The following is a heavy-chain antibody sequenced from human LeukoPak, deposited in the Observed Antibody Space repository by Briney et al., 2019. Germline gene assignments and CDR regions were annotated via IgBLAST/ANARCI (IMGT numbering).Heavy chain of an antibody. CDR1: GFTFSTYG. V-gene: IGHV3-64*01. CDR3: GRAIHSSGYPPVDY. D-gene: IGHD3-22*01. CDR2: ISSDGGDT. Sequence: PEGSLRLSCAASGFTFSTYGMHWVRQAPGKALEYVSAISSDGGDTYYANSVKGRFTISRDNSKNTLYLQMGSLRAEDMAVYYCGRAIHSSGYPPVDYWGQGTLVTVSS. J-gene: IGHJ4*02.